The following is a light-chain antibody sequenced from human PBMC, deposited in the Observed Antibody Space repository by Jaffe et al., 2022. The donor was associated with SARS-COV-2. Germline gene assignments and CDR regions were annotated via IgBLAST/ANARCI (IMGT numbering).Light chain of an antibody. V-gene: IGKV3-15*01. CDR1: QSVRSN. CDR3: QQYNYWPPFT. CDR2: SAS. Sequence: EIVMTQSPATLSVSPGERATLSCRASQSVRSNLAWYQQKLGQAPRLLIYSASARANGVPARFSGSGSGTEFTLTISSLQSEDFAVYYCQQYNYWPPFTFGQGTKLEIK. J-gene: IGKJ2*01.